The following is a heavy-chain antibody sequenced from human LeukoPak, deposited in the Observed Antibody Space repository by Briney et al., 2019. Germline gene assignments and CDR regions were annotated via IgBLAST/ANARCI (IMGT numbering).Heavy chain of an antibody. CDR3: ARDWRGSLPWFDP. J-gene: IGHJ5*02. Sequence: LPGGSLRLSCAASGFTFSSYWMHWVRQAPGKGLVWVSRINSDGSSTSYADSVKGRFTISRDNAKNTLYPQMNSLRAEDTAVYYCARDWRGSLPWFDPWGQGTLVTVSS. D-gene: IGHD3-3*01. CDR1: GFTFSSYW. CDR2: INSDGSST. V-gene: IGHV3-74*01.